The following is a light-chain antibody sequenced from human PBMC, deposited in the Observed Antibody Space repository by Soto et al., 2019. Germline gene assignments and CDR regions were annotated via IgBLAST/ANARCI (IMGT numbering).Light chain of an antibody. CDR1: SSDIGGYNF. V-gene: IGLV2-8*01. CDR3: SSYAGSNNYV. Sequence: QSALTQPPSASGSPGQSVTISCTGTSSDIGGYNFVSWYQHHPDKAPKVMIYEITKRPSGVPARFSGSKSDNTASLTVSGLQAEDEADYYCSSYAGSNNYVFGTGTKLTVL. CDR2: EIT. J-gene: IGLJ1*01.